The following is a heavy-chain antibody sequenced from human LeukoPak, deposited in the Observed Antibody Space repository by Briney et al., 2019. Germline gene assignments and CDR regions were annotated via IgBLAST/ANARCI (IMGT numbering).Heavy chain of an antibody. Sequence: SVKVSCKASGGTFSSYAISWVRQAPGQGLEWMGGIIPIFGTANYAQKFQGRVTITADESTSTAYMELSSLRSEDTAVYYCARLTVGATHFDYWGQGTLVTVSS. CDR3: ARLTVGATHFDY. CDR1: GGTFSSYA. D-gene: IGHD1-26*01. J-gene: IGHJ4*02. CDR2: IIPIFGTA. V-gene: IGHV1-69*13.